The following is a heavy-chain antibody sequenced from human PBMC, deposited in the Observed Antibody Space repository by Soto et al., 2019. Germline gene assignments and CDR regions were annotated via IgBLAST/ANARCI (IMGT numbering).Heavy chain of an antibody. D-gene: IGHD2-15*01. CDR1: GFMFSGYG. J-gene: IGHJ5*02. Sequence: QVQLVASGGGVVQPGDSLRLSCAASGFMFSGYGIHWIRQAPGKGLEWVAVISHDGSEKYYGDSVKGRCTVSRDNSNNTLFLQIDRLRAEDTAVYYCAKRVVGFKAIGAPGDWLDPWGQGTLVTVSS. CDR2: ISHDGSEK. CDR3: AKRVVGFKAIGAPGDWLDP. V-gene: IGHV3-30*18.